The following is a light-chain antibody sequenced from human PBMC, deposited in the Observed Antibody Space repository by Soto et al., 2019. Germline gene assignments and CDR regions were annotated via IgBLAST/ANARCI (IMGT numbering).Light chain of an antibody. CDR1: QSVSVNS. J-gene: IGKJ3*01. CDR3: QQYGGSPFT. CDR2: AAS. Sequence: EIVLTQSPGTLSLSPGERATLSCRASQSVSVNSLAWYQQKGGQPPRLLIYAASTRATGVPDRFSGTGSGTDFALTSSRLETDDSAVYYCQQYGGSPFTFGPGTKVDIK. V-gene: IGKV3-20*01.